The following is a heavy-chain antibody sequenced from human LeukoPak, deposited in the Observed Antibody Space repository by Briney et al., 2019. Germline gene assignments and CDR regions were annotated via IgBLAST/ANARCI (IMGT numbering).Heavy chain of an antibody. CDR2: IYYSGST. CDR3: ARLLNRAFDF. D-gene: IGHD2/OR15-2a*01. CDR1: GGSISSSSYY. V-gene: IGHV4-39*07. J-gene: IGHJ4*02. Sequence: PSETLSLTCTVSGGSISSSSYYWGWIRQPPGKGLEWIGSIYYSGSTYYNPSLKSRVTISVDTSKNQFSLKLSSVTAADTAVYYCARLLNRAFDFWGQGTLVTVSS.